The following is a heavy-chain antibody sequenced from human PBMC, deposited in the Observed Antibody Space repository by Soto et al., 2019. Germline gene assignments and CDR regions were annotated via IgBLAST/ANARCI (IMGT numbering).Heavy chain of an antibody. V-gene: IGHV4-34*01. CDR1: GGSFSGYY. D-gene: IGHD1-7*01. CDR3: ARGIGTAFNYYYYMDV. J-gene: IGHJ6*03. Sequence: KASETLSLTCAVYGGSFSGYYWSWIRQPPGKGLEWIGEINHSGSTNYNPSLKSRVTISVDTSKNQFSLKLSSVTAADTAVYYCARGIGTAFNYYYYMDVWGKGTTVTVSS. CDR2: INHSGST.